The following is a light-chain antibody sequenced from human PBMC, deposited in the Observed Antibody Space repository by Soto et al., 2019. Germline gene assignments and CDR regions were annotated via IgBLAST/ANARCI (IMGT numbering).Light chain of an antibody. J-gene: IGKJ5*01. Sequence: EIVMTQSPATLSVSPGERATLSCRASQSVSSNLAWYQQKPGQAPRLLIYAASTRATGIPARFSGSGSGTEFTLTISSLQSEDFAVYYCQQYNNWPPIFGQGPRLEIK. CDR3: QQYNNWPPI. CDR2: AAS. CDR1: QSVSSN. V-gene: IGKV3-15*01.